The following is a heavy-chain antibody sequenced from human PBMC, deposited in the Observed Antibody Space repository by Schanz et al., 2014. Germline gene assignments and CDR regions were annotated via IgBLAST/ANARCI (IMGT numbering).Heavy chain of an antibody. CDR3: AKDLLYGAPMPLNHLDY. V-gene: IGHV3-30*18. Sequence: QLVGSGGGLIQPGGSLRLSCTASGFAFSSYSMNWVRQAPGKGLEWVAVISYDGRNKYYADSVKGRFTISRDNSKNTLYLQMNSLRAEDTAVYYCAKDLLYGAPMPLNHLDYWGQGTLVTVSS. J-gene: IGHJ4*02. CDR2: ISYDGRNK. CDR1: GFAFSSYS. D-gene: IGHD2-2*01.